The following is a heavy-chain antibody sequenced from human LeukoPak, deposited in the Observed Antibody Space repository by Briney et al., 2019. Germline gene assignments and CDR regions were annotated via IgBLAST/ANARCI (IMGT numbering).Heavy chain of an antibody. CDR2: IYHSGST. V-gene: IGHV4-30-2*01. CDR1: GGSISSGGYY. Sequence: SETLSLTCTVSGGSISSGGYYWSWIRQPPGKGLEWIGYIYHSGSTYYNLSLKSRVTISVDRSKNQFSLKLSSVTAADTAVYYCARGGMAFLAGHFDYWGQGTLVTVSS. J-gene: IGHJ4*02. CDR3: ARGGMAFLAGHFDY. D-gene: IGHD5-24*01.